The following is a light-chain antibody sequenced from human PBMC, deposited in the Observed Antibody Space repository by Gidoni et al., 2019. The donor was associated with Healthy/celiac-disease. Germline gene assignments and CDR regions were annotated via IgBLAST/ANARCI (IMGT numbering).Light chain of an antibody. CDR2: AAS. J-gene: IGKJ2*01. CDR3: QQSYSTPRT. Sequence: DIQMPQSPSSLSASVGDRVTITCRASQSISSYLNWYQQKPGKAPKLLIYAASSLQSGVQSRFSGSGSGTDFTLTISSLQPEDFATYYCQQSYSTPRTFGQGTKLEIK. CDR1: QSISSY. V-gene: IGKV1-39*01.